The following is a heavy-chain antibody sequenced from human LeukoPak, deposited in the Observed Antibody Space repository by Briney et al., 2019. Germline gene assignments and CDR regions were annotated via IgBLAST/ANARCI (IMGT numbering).Heavy chain of an antibody. Sequence: GASVKVSCKAFGGSISSEAISWVRQAPGQGLEWMGGIIPIFGAANYAQKFQGRVTITTDEFTSTAYMEVSSLRSEDTAVYYCGRKAGDCGGGSCYSIDYWGQGTLVTVSS. J-gene: IGHJ4*02. CDR3: GRKAGDCGGGSCYSIDY. CDR1: GGSISSEA. V-gene: IGHV1-69*05. CDR2: IIPIFGAA. D-gene: IGHD2-15*01.